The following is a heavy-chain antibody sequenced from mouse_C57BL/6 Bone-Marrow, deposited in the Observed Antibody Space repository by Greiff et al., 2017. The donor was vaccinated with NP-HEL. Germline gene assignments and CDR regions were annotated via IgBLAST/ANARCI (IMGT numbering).Heavy chain of an antibody. CDR1: GFTFSSYA. J-gene: IGHJ2*01. V-gene: IGHV5-4*01. D-gene: IGHD2-4*01. Sequence: EVQLVESGGGLVKPGGSLKLSCAASGFTFSSYAMSWVRQTPEKRLEWVATISDGGSYTYYPDNVKGRFTISRDNAKNNLYLQMSHLKSEDTAMYYCARVTMIPYFDYWGQGTTLTVSS. CDR2: ISDGGSYT. CDR3: ARVTMIPYFDY.